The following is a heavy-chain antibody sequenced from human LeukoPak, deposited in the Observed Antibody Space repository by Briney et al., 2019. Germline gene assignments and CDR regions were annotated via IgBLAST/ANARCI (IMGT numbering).Heavy chain of an antibody. Sequence: RASVKVSCKASAYTFTGYYMHWVRRAPGQGLEWMGWINPNGGDTIYAQKFQGRVTMTRDTSISTAYMGLSSLTSDDTAVYYCARVASTTRRHDAFNIWGQGTMVTVSS. V-gene: IGHV1-2*02. CDR3: ARVASTTRRHDAFNI. CDR1: AYTFTGYY. J-gene: IGHJ3*02. D-gene: IGHD1-1*01. CDR2: INPNGGDT.